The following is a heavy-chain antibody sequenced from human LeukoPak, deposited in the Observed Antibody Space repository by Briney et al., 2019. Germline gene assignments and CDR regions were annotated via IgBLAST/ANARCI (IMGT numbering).Heavy chain of an antibody. V-gene: IGHV4-39*01. Sequence: SETLSLTCTVSGGSISSSSYYWGWIRQPPGKGLEWIVSLFYSGSTYYDPSLKSRVTISVDTSKNQFSLKVTSVTAADTAVYYCARHSRYGLYYFGYWGQGTLVTVSS. CDR2: LFYSGST. J-gene: IGHJ4*02. D-gene: IGHD5-18*01. CDR1: GGSISSSSYY. CDR3: ARHSRYGLYYFGY.